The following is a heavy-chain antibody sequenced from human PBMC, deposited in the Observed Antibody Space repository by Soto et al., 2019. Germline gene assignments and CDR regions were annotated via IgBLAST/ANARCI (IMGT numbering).Heavy chain of an antibody. Sequence: GGSLRLSCTASGFAFSQYGMSWVRQAPGKGLEWVSSIRSFDYRTNYADSVKGRFTISRDNSKSTVSLQMNSLRAEDTAVYYCAKDVESGWYEAFDYWGPGTLVTVSS. CDR2: IRSFDYRT. J-gene: IGHJ4*02. CDR1: GFAFSQYG. V-gene: IGHV3-23*01. D-gene: IGHD6-19*01. CDR3: AKDVESGWYEAFDY.